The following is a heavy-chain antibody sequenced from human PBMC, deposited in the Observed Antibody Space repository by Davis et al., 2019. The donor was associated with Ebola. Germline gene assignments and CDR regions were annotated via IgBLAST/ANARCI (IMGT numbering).Heavy chain of an antibody. D-gene: IGHD3-3*01. CDR2: ISGSGGST. V-gene: IGHV3-23*01. CDR1: VITFSSYA. CDR3: ARGRSARNYPDY. Sequence: PGGSLRLSCADSVITFSSYAMSWVRQAPGKGLEWVSAISGSGGSTYYADSVKGRFTISRDNSKNSLYLQMNSLRAEDTAVYYCARGRSARNYPDYWGQGTLVTVSS. J-gene: IGHJ4*02.